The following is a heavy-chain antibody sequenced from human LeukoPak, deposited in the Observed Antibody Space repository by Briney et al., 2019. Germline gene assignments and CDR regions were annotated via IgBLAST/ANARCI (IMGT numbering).Heavy chain of an antibody. Sequence: GASVKVSCKASGYTFTSYGISWVRQAPGQGLEWMGWISAYNGNTNYAQKLQGRVTMTTDTSTSTAYMELRSLRSDDTAVYYCARDLYPGSGSYYNWFDPWGQGTLVTVSS. J-gene: IGHJ5*02. CDR1: GYTFTSYG. D-gene: IGHD3-10*01. CDR2: ISAYNGNT. CDR3: ARDLYPGSGSYYNWFDP. V-gene: IGHV1-18*01.